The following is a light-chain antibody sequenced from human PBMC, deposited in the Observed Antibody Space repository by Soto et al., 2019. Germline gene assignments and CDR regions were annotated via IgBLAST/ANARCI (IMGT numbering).Light chain of an antibody. Sequence: DIQMTQSPSTLSASVGDRVTITCRASRGISGWLAWYQQKPGKAPKCLIYNASTLESGVPSRFSGSGSGTEFPLTISSLQPDDFAIYYCQHYNSYSGAFGQGTKVDFK. V-gene: IGKV1-5*03. J-gene: IGKJ1*01. CDR2: NAS. CDR1: RGISGW. CDR3: QHYNSYSGA.